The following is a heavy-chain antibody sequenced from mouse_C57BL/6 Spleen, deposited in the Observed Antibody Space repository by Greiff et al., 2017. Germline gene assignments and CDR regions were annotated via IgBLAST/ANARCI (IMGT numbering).Heavy chain of an antibody. V-gene: IGHV1-50*01. Sequence: QVQLKQPGAELVKPGASVKLSCKASGYTFTSYWMQWVKQRPGQGLEWIGEIDPSDSYTNYNQKFKGKATLTVDTSSSTAYMQLSSLTSEDSSVYYCATTIPPTGFAYWGQGTLVTVSA. CDR2: IDPSDSYT. CDR3: ATTIPPTGFAY. J-gene: IGHJ3*01. CDR1: GYTFTSYW. D-gene: IGHD2-1*01.